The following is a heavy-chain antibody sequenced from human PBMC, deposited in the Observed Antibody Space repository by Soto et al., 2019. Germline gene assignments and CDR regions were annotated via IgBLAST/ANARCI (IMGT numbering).Heavy chain of an antibody. Sequence: SVRVSCKASGGTFSRYAISWVRQAPGQGLEWMGGIIPLFGKANYAQKFQGRVTITADESTSTAYMELSSLRSEDTAVYYCARDGTLYDSSGYYYLYWGQGTLVTSPQ. V-gene: IGHV1-69*13. CDR1: GGTFSRYA. D-gene: IGHD3-22*01. CDR2: IIPLFGKA. CDR3: ARDGTLYDSSGYYYLY. J-gene: IGHJ4*02.